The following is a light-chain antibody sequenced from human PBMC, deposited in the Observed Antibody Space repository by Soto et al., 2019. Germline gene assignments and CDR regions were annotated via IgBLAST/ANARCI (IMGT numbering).Light chain of an antibody. J-gene: IGLJ3*02. Sequence: QSALIQPRSVSGSPGQSVTISCTGTSSDVVSWYQQRPGKAPKLIIFYVSQRPSGVPDRFSASKSGNTASLTISGLQAEDEADYYCCSSAGGFTWVFGGGTKVTVL. CDR1: SSDVV. CDR3: CSSAGGFTWV. V-gene: IGLV2-11*01. CDR2: YVS.